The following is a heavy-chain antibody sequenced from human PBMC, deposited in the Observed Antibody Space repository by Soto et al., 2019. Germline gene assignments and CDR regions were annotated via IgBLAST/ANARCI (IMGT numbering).Heavy chain of an antibody. D-gene: IGHD3-3*01. J-gene: IGHJ5*02. Sequence: PVKVSCKASGGTFSSYAISWVRQAPGQGLEWMGGIIPIFGTANYAQKFQGRVTITADESTSTAYMELSSLRSEDTAVYYCASHPDYDFWSGYSYNWFDPWGQGTLVTVSS. CDR3: ASHPDYDFWSGYSYNWFDP. CDR2: IIPIFGTA. V-gene: IGHV1-69*13. CDR1: GGTFSSYA.